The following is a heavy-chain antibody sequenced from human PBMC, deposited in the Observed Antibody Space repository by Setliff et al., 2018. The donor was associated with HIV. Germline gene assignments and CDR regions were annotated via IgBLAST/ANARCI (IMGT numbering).Heavy chain of an antibody. J-gene: IGHJ6*03. CDR2: IHYTGST. Sequence: SETLSLTCSVSGGSVSSVNYYWSWIRQPPGKGLEWIGYIHYTGSTTYNPSLKSRVTISVDTSKNQFSLVLSSVTAADTAVYYCARFQAWQLGRRGGYYYYMDVWGKGTTVTVSS. CDR3: ARFQAWQLGRRGGYYYYMDV. D-gene: IGHD1-1*01. CDR1: GGSVSSVNYY. V-gene: IGHV4-61*01.